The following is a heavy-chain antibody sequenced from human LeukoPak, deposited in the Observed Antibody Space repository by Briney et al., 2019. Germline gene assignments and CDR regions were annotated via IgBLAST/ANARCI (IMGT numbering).Heavy chain of an antibody. J-gene: IGHJ4*02. V-gene: IGHV3-74*01. CDR3: AREVAVGYCSSTTCYADDH. CDR2: ILSDGTTT. Sequence: PGGSLRLSCAASGFSLSNYWMHWVRQAPGKGLVWVSRILSDGTTTGYADSVEGRFPISRDTAKNTLYLQMNSLRVDDTAIYHCAREVAVGYCSSTTCYADDHWGQGTLVTVSS. CDR1: GFSLSNYW. D-gene: IGHD2-2*01.